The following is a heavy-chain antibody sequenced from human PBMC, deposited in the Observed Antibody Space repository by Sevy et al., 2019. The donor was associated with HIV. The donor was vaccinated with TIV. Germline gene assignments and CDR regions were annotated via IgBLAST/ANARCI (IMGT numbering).Heavy chain of an antibody. CDR2: ISYDGINK. Sequence: GGSLRLPCEVSGLSVTNNGMHWVRQAPGKGLEWVAVISYDGINKYYGDSVKGRFIISRDRSKNTLYLQMNILRIEDTAVYYCAKDFTGFYGMDVWGQGTTVTVSS. CDR1: GLSVTNNG. V-gene: IGHV3-30*18. D-gene: IGHD3-9*01. CDR3: AKDFTGFYGMDV. J-gene: IGHJ6*02.